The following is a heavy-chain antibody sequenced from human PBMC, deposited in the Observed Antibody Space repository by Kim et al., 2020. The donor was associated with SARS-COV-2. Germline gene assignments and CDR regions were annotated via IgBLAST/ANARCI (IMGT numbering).Heavy chain of an antibody. CDR3: ARGPLANMDV. J-gene: IGHJ6*04. V-gene: IGHV3-30-3*01. CDR1: GFSLNDYA. CDR2: ISSTGSDY. Sequence: GGSLRLSCIASGFSLNDYAMHWVRQAPGKGLEWVAVISSTGSDYFYAESVKDRFSISRDTDKNTVSLKMNSLRAEDTATYYCARGPLANMDVWGNGTMVTVSS.